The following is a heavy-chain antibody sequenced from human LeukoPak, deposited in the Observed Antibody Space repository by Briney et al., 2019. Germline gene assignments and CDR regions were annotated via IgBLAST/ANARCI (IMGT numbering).Heavy chain of an antibody. Sequence: SQTLSLTCAISGDSASSKSAAWNWIRQSPSRGLEYLGRTYYRSKWYNEYAVSVKRRIIINPDTSKNQFSLQLSSVTPEDTAIYYCTRQRSGGMDVWGQGTTVTVSS. V-gene: IGHV6-1*01. D-gene: IGHD2-15*01. CDR1: GDSASSKSAA. J-gene: IGHJ6*02. CDR2: TYYRSKWYN. CDR3: TRQRSGGMDV.